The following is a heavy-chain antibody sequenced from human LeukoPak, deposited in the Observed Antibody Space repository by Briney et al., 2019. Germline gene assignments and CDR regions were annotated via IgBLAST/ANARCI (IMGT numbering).Heavy chain of an antibody. V-gene: IGHV3-13*01. J-gene: IGHJ4*02. Sequence: PGGSLRLSCAASGFTFSSYDMHWVRQATGKGLEWVSAIGTAGDTYYPGSVKGRFTISRENAKNSLYLQMNSLRAGDTAVYYCAREASTGTYDYWGQGTLVTVSS. CDR3: AREASTGTYDY. CDR1: GFTFSSYD. CDR2: IGTAGDT. D-gene: IGHD4-17*01.